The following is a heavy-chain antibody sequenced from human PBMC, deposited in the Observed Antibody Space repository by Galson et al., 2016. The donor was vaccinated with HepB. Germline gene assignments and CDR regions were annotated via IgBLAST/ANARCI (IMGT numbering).Heavy chain of an antibody. Sequence: SVKVSCKASGYTFTRYGISWLRQAPGQGLEWMGWISDNNGNTNYAQEFQGRVTMTTDTSTNTAYMDLRGLRSDDTAVYFCARDRLHPIIRGSWYFGMDVWGQGTTVTVSS. D-gene: IGHD3-10*01. CDR2: ISDNNGNT. J-gene: IGHJ6*02. CDR1: GYTFTRYG. CDR3: ARDRLHPIIRGSWYFGMDV. V-gene: IGHV1-18*01.